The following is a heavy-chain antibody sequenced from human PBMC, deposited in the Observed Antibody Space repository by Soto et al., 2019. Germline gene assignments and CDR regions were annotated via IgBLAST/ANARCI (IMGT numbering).Heavy chain of an antibody. Sequence: QVQLVQSGAELKKPGSSVKVSCKASGGNFTKYGISWVRQAPGQGLGWMGGIIPLFGTTNYAQKFRGRVTVTADESTSTVYMELNSLRSEDTAMYYCARAHGTSWYNWFDPWGQGTLVTVSS. CDR3: ARAHGTSWYNWFDP. CDR2: IIPLFGTT. V-gene: IGHV1-69*01. CDR1: GGNFTKYG. D-gene: IGHD1-26*01. J-gene: IGHJ5*02.